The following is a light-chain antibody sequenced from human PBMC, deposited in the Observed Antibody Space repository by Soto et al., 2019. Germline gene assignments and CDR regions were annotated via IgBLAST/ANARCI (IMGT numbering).Light chain of an antibody. V-gene: IGKV1-9*01. Sequence: DIQLTQSPSFLSASVGDRVTITCRASQGISRYLAWYQQKPGKAPKLLIYAASTLQSGVPSRFSGSGPGTEFPLPISSLQPEDFATYYCKKLNSYPLTFGGGTKVEIK. CDR2: AAS. CDR1: QGISRY. J-gene: IGKJ4*01. CDR3: KKLNSYPLT.